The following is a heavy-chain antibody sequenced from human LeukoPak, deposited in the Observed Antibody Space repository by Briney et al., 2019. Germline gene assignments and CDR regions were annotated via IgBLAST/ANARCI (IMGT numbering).Heavy chain of an antibody. CDR2: ISWNSGSI. J-gene: IGHJ3*02. D-gene: IGHD1-26*01. V-gene: IGHV3-9*01. CDR1: GFTFDAYA. CDR3: AKDIRYSGSHGAFDI. Sequence: GRSLRLSCAASGFTFDAYAMHWARQAPGKGLEWVSGISWNSGSIGYADSVKGRFTISRDNAKNSLYLQMNSLRAEDTALYYCAKDIRYSGSHGAFDIWGQGTMVTVSS.